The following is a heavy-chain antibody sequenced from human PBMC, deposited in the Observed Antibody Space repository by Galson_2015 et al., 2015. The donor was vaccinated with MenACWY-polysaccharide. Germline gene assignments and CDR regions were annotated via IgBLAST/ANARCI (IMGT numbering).Heavy chain of an antibody. CDR2: ITSDSSYT. CDR1: GFGFSGYT. J-gene: IGHJ4*02. D-gene: IGHD1-1*01. Sequence: SLRLSCAASGFGFSGYTINWVRQAPGKGLEWVSSITSDSSYTYYVHSVEGRFTMSRDNAKNSLYLHMNSLRAEDTAVYYCAGEKGTVWGQGTLATVSS. V-gene: IGHV3-21*03. CDR3: AGEKGTV.